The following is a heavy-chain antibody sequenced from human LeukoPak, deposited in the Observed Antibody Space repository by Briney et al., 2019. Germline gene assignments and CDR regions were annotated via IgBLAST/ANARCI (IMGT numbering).Heavy chain of an antibody. CDR1: GYTFTSYG. V-gene: IGHV1-18*01. CDR3: ARDEVYXXXDFDY. J-gene: IGHJ4*02. Sequence: ASVKVSCKASGYTFTSYGIIWVRQAPGQGLEWMGWIIGYNGNTNYAQKFQGRVTMATDTSTSTAYMELRSLGSDDTAVYYCARDEVYXXXDFDYWGQGTLVTVSS. D-gene: IGHD5/OR15-5a*01. CDR2: IIGYNGNT.